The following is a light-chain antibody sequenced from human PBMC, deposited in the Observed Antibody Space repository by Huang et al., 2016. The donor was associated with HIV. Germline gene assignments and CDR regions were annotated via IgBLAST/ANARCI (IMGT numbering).Light chain of an antibody. J-gene: IGKJ1*01. V-gene: IGKV3-15*01. CDR2: VAS. CDR1: QTVSTS. CDR3: QQYDNWPQT. Sequence: EIVMTQSPATLSLSPGERATLSCRTGQTVSTSLAWYRQKPGQAPRLLIYVASTRATGVPARLSGSGAGTEFTLTSSSLQSEDFAVYYCQQYDNWPQTFGQGTKVEIK.